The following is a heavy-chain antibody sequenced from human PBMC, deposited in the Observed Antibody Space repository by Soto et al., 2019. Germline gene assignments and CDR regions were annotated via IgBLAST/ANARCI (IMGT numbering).Heavy chain of an antibody. CDR2: INPNSGGT. V-gene: IGHV1-2*04. CDR3: AVITMVRGPYYGMDV. Sequence: ASVKVSCKASGHTFTGYYMHWVRQAPGQGLEWMGWINPNSGGTNYAQKFQGWVTMTRDTSISTAYMELSRLRSDDTAVYYCAVITMVRGPYYGMDVWGQGTTVTVSS. CDR1: GHTFTGYY. D-gene: IGHD3-10*01. J-gene: IGHJ6*02.